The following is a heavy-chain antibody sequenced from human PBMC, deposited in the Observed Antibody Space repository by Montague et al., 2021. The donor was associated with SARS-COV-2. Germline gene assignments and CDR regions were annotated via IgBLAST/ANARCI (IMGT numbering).Heavy chain of an antibody. CDR3: AKSVLVVPAAINYYYGLDV. V-gene: IGHV3-30*18. Sequence: SLRLSCAASGFSFGSYCMHWVRQAPGKGLEWVAVISFDGSNKYYAESVKGRLTISRDNAMHTLDLQMNNLRPEDTAVYYCAKSVLVVPAAINYYYGLDVWGHGTTVTVSS. D-gene: IGHD2-2*01. CDR2: ISFDGSNK. J-gene: IGHJ6*02. CDR1: GFSFGSYC.